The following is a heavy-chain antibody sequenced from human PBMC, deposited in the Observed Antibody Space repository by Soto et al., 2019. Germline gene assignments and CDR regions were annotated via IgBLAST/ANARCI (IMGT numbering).Heavy chain of an antibody. CDR2: ISYDGSNK. Sequence: HPGGSLRLSCAASGFTFSSYGMHWVRQAPGKGLEWVAVISYDGSNKYYADSVKGRFTISRDNSKNTLYLQMNSLRAEDTAVYYCAKETAYDYGGNSGYYYGMDVWGQGTTVTVSS. J-gene: IGHJ6*02. CDR3: AKETAYDYGGNSGYYYGMDV. CDR1: GFTFSSYG. V-gene: IGHV3-30*18. D-gene: IGHD4-17*01.